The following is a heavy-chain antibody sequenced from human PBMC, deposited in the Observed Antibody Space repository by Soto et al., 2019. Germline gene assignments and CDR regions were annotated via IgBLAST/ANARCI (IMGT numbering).Heavy chain of an antibody. Sequence: EVQLVQSGAEVKKPGESLIISCEAFGYSFSSYWIGWVRQMPGKGLEWMGIIYPGTSNARYSPSFQGQVTISADKSIGTTYLQWSSLKASDSATYYCARGYCTNTTNCPVGYGFDVWGQGTTVTVSS. CDR1: GYSFSSYW. CDR3: ARGYCTNTTNCPVGYGFDV. D-gene: IGHD2-8*01. J-gene: IGHJ6*02. CDR2: IYPGTSNA. V-gene: IGHV5-51*01.